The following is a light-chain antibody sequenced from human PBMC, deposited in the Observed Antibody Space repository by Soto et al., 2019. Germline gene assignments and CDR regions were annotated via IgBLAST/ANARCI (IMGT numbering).Light chain of an antibody. Sequence: SVLPRPAAESGSPGQSITISCTGTSSDVGSYNLVSWYQQHPGKAPKLMIYEGSKRPSGVSNRFSGSKSGNTASLTISGLQAEDEADYYCCSYACSSTSAGDVFTTSPNVTVL. J-gene: IGLJ1*01. V-gene: IGLV2-23*01. CDR1: SSDVGSYNL. CDR3: CSYACSSTSAGDV. CDR2: EGS.